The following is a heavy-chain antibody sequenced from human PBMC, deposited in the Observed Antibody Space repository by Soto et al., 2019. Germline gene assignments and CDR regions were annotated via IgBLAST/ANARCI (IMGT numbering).Heavy chain of an antibody. CDR1: GGSISNGGYY. Sequence: SETLSLTCTVSGGSISNGGYYWSWIRQHPGRGLEWIGYSFYSGSTYYNPSLMSRVTISLDTSKNHFSLKLSSLTAADTAVYYCAIPRSEPTIAVAALTTPTAFDIWGQGTMVTVSS. CDR2: SFYSGST. V-gene: IGHV4-31*03. D-gene: IGHD6-19*01. CDR3: AIPRSEPTIAVAALTTPTAFDI. J-gene: IGHJ3*02.